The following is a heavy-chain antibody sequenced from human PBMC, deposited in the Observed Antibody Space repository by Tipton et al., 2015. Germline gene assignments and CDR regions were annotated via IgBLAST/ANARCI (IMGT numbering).Heavy chain of an antibody. CDR3: VRGGPPDSPTSGFFQY. Sequence: SLRLSCEASGFTLSTYWMSWVRQTPGKGLEWVANTKQEGSEKHYVDSVKGRFTISRDNAKNSLDLQMNSLRAEDTAVYYCVRGGPPDSPTSGFFQYWGQGTLVTVSS. CDR2: TKQEGSEK. J-gene: IGHJ1*01. CDR1: GFTLSTYW. D-gene: IGHD2/OR15-2a*01. V-gene: IGHV3-7*01.